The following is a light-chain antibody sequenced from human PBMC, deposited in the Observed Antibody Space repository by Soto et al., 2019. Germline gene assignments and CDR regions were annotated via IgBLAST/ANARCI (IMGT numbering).Light chain of an antibody. CDR2: WAS. Sequence: DIQMTQSPSTLSASVGDRVTITGRSSQSVFYSPNNKNYLAWYQHKPGQPPKLLIYWASIRESGVPARFSGSGSGTDFTLTISSLQSEDVAVYYCQQYYTNSWSFGQGTKVDI. CDR1: QSVFYSPNNKNY. CDR3: QQYYTNSWS. V-gene: IGKV4-1*01. J-gene: IGKJ1*01.